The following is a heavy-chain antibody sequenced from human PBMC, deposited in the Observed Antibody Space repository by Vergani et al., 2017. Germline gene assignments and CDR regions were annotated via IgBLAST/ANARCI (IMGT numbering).Heavy chain of an antibody. CDR1: GGSISSYY. D-gene: IGHD4-17*01. J-gene: IGHJ3*02. CDR2: IYYSGST. CDR3: AIDLLADYGDYAIPSGAFDI. Sequence: QVQLQESGPGLVKPSETLSLTCTVSGGSISSYYWSWIRQPPGKGLEWIGYIYYSGSTSYNPSLKSRVTISVDTSKNQFSLKLSSVTAADTAVYYCAIDLLADYGDYAIPSGAFDIWGQGTMVTVSS. V-gene: IGHV4-59*01.